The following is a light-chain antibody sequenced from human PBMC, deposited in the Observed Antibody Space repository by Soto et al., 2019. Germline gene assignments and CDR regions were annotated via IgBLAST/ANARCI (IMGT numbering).Light chain of an antibody. CDR3: QQHIQWPPYT. J-gene: IGKJ2*01. CDR1: ERISSD. V-gene: IGKV3-15*01. CDR2: AAS. Sequence: EVVLTQSPATMSVAPGDTATLSCRASERISSDLAWYQQKPGQAPRLLIYAASTRATGVPDRFSGSGSGADFALTSSSLQSDDAAVYFGQQHIQWPPYTFGQGTKLEIK.